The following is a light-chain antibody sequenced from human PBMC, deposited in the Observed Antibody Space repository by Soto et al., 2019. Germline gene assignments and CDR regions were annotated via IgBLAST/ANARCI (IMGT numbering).Light chain of an antibody. CDR3: QQRSDWPWT. CDR1: QSVSSN. Sequence: EVVMTQSPGTLSLSPGERATLSFRASQSVSSNLAWYQQKPGQAPRLLVYDVSNRATGIPARFSGGGSGTDFTLTISNLEPEDFAVYYCQQRSDWPWTFGQGTKVDIK. V-gene: IGKV3-11*01. J-gene: IGKJ1*01. CDR2: DVS.